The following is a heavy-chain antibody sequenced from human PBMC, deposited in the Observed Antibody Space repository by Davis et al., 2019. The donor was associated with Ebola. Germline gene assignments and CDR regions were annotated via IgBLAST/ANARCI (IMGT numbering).Heavy chain of an antibody. CDR3: ARQLPMTPLDY. J-gene: IGHJ4*02. Sequence: MPSETLSLTCTVSGGSISSYYWGWIRQPPGKGLEWIGSIYYSGSTYYNPSLKSRVTISVDTSKNQFSLKLSSVTAADTAVYYCARQLPMTPLDYWGQGTLVTVSS. V-gene: IGHV4-39*01. CDR1: GGSISSYY. CDR2: IYYSGST.